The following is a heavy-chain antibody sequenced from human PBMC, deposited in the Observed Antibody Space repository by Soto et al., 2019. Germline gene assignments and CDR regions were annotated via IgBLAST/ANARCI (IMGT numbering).Heavy chain of an antibody. CDR2: IKQDGSEK. CDR3: ARDGDYDGFYFDY. J-gene: IGHJ4*02. V-gene: IGHV3-7*01. Sequence: GGSLRLSCAASGFTFSSYWMSWVRQAPGKGLEWVANIKQDGSEKYYVDSVKGRFTISRDNAKNSLYLQMNSLRAEDTAVYYCARDGDYDGFYFDYWGQGTLVTVSS. CDR1: GFTFSSYW. D-gene: IGHD4-17*01.